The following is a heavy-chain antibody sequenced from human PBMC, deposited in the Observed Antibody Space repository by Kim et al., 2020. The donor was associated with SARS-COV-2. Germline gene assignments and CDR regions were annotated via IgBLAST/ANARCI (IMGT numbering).Heavy chain of an antibody. V-gene: IGHV4-34*01. CDR1: GGSFSGYY. CDR3: ATFYYYMDV. J-gene: IGHJ6*03. Sequence: SETLSLICAVYGGSFSGYYWSWIRQPPGKGLEWIGEINHSGSTNYNPSLKSRVTISVDTSKNQFSLKLSSVTAADTAVYYCATFYYYMDVWGKGTTVTVSS. CDR2: INHSGST.